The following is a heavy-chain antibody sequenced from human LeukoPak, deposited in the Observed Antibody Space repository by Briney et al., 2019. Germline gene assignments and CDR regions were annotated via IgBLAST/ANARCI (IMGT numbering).Heavy chain of an antibody. D-gene: IGHD6-13*01. V-gene: IGHV4-31*03. J-gene: IGHJ5*02. CDR1: GGSISSGGYY. CDR3: ARGKQQLVRRGWFDP. CDR2: IYYSGST. Sequence: PSETLSLTCTVSGGSISSGGYYWSWIRQHPGKGLEWLGYIYYSGSTYYNPSLKSRVTISVDTSKNQFSLKLSSVTAADTAVYYCARGKQQLVRRGWFDPWGQGTLVTVSS.